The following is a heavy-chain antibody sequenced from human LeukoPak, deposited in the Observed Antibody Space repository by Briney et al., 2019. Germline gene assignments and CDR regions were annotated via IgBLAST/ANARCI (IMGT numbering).Heavy chain of an antibody. CDR1: GFTFDDYG. CDR3: ARVAVVITNYAFDI. Sequence: GGSLRLSCAASGFTFDDYGMSWVRQAPGKGLEWVSGINWNGGSTGYADSVKGRFTISRDNAKNSLYLQMNSLRAEDTALSYCARVAVVITNYAFDIWGQGTMVTVSS. D-gene: IGHD3-22*01. V-gene: IGHV3-20*04. J-gene: IGHJ3*02. CDR2: INWNGGST.